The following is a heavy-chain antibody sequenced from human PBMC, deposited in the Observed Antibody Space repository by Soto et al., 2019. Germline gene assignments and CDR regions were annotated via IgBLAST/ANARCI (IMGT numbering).Heavy chain of an antibody. D-gene: IGHD3-22*01. Sequence: PSETLSLTCTVSGGSISSYYWCWIRQPAGKGLEWIGRIYTSGSTNYNPSLKSRVTMSVDTSKNQFSLKLSSVTAADTAVYYCARVPHYYDSSGYYPIDAFDIWGQGTMVTVSS. CDR1: GGSISSYY. J-gene: IGHJ3*02. CDR3: ARVPHYYDSSGYYPIDAFDI. V-gene: IGHV4-4*07. CDR2: IYTSGST.